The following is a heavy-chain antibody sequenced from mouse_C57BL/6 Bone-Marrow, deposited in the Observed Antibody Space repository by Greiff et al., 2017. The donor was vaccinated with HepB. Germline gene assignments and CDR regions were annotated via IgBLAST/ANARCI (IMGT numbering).Heavy chain of an antibody. CDR1: GFSLTSYG. CDR2: IWSGGST. Sequence: QVQLKESGPGLVQPSQSLSITCTVSGFSLTSYGVHWVRQSPGKGLEWLGVIWSGGSTDYNAAFISRLSISKDNSKSQVFFKMNSLQADDTAIYYCARDKRGYGNYYFDYWGQGTTLTVSS. CDR3: ARDKRGYGNYYFDY. V-gene: IGHV2-2*01. J-gene: IGHJ2*01. D-gene: IGHD2-1*01.